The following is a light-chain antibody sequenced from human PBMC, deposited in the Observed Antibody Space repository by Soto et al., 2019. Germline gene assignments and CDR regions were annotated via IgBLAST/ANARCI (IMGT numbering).Light chain of an antibody. J-gene: IGKJ1*01. V-gene: IGKV3-15*01. CDR1: QSVSSN. CDR2: GAS. CDR3: QQYYNWPRT. Sequence: EIVMTQSPATRSVVPGERATLSCRASQSVSSNLAWYQHKPGQAPRLLTYGASTRATGIPARFSGSGSGTEFTLTISSLQPEDFAVYYCQQYYNWPRTFGQGT.